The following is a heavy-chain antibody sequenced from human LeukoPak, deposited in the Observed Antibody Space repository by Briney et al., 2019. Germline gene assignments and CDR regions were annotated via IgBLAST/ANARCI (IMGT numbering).Heavy chain of an antibody. J-gene: IGHJ4*02. Sequence: GGSLRLSCAAFGFTFSSYAMSWVRQAPGKGLEWVSAISGSGGSTYYADSVKGRFTISRDNSKNTLYLQMNSLRAEDTAVYYCAKGTRIAVAFDYWGQGTLVTVSS. CDR3: AKGTRIAVAFDY. V-gene: IGHV3-23*01. CDR1: GFTFSSYA. D-gene: IGHD6-19*01. CDR2: ISGSGGST.